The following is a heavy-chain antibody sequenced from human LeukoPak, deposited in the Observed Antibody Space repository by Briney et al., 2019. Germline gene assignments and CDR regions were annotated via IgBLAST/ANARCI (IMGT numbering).Heavy chain of an antibody. CDR2: MKQDGSET. CDR1: GFIFSGYW. Sequence: PGGSLRLSCAASGFIFSGYWMSWVRQAPGKGLEWVANMKQDGSETYYVDSVKGRFTISRDNAKNSLYLQMNSLRGEDTAVYYCAREDVITTTEDYWGQGTLVTVSS. V-gene: IGHV3-7*03. J-gene: IGHJ4*02. D-gene: IGHD4/OR15-4a*01. CDR3: AREDVITTTEDY.